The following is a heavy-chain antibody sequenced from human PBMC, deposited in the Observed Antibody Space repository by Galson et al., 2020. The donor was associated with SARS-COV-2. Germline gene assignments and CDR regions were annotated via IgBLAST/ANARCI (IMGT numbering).Heavy chain of an antibody. Sequence: TGGSLRLSCAASGFTFSSYSMNWVRQAPGKGLEWVSSISSSSSYIYYADSVKGRFTISSDNAKNSLYLQMNSLRAEDTAVYYCARDSITIFGVVITRSDYYGMDVWGQGTTVTVSS. D-gene: IGHD3-3*01. CDR2: ISSSSSYI. V-gene: IGHV3-21*01. CDR3: ARDSITIFGVVITRSDYYGMDV. J-gene: IGHJ6*02. CDR1: GFTFSSYS.